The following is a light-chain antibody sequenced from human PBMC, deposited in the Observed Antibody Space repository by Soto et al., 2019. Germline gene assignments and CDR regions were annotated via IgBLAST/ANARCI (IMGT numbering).Light chain of an antibody. CDR1: QDVSSW. CDR3: QQGNNFPPT. CDR2: AAS. Sequence: DIQMTQSPSSVSASVGDRVTITCRASQDVSSWLAWYQQKPGKAPQVLIFAASNLQSGVSSRFSGSGSGTDFTLTISSLQPEDTATYYCQQGNNFPPTFGQGTKVDI. V-gene: IGKV1-12*01. J-gene: IGKJ1*01.